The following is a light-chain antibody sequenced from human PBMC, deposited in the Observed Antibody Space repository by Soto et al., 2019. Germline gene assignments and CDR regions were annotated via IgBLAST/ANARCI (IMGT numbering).Light chain of an antibody. CDR3: SSYAGTNNVI. J-gene: IGLJ2*01. CDR1: SSDVGGSNY. V-gene: IGLV2-8*01. Sequence: QSVLTQPPSASGSLGQSVTISCTGTSSDVGGSNYVSWFQQHPGNSPKLVIFAVSQRPSGVPDRFSGSKSGNTASLTVSGLQAEDEADYYCSSYAGTNNVIFGGGTKVTVL. CDR2: AVS.